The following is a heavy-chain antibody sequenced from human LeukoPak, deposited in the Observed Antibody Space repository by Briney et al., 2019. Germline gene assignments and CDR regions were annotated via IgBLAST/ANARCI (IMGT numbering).Heavy chain of an antibody. Sequence: ASVRVSCKASGYTFTGYYMHWVRQAPGQGLEWMGWINPNNGGTNYAQRFQGRVTMTTDTSISTAYMELSRLRSDDTAVNYCARDHNSGSYTHFDYWGQGTLVTVSS. CDR1: GYTFTGYY. V-gene: IGHV1-2*02. CDR2: INPNNGGT. J-gene: IGHJ4*02. D-gene: IGHD1-26*01. CDR3: ARDHNSGSYTHFDY.